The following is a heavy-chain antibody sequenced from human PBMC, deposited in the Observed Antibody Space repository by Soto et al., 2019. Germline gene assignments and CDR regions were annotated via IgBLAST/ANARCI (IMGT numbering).Heavy chain of an antibody. CDR3: ARAPRPYGYRGYEDTLDY. CDR1: GFTFSSYW. J-gene: IGHJ4*02. Sequence: EVQLVESGGGLVQRGGSLRLSCAASGFTFSSYWMHWVRQALGKGLVWVSRINSDGSSTSYADSVKGRFTISRDNAKNTLYLQMNSQRAEDTAVYYCARAPRPYGYRGYEDTLDYWGQGTLVTVSS. CDR2: INSDGSST. D-gene: IGHD5-12*01. V-gene: IGHV3-74*01.